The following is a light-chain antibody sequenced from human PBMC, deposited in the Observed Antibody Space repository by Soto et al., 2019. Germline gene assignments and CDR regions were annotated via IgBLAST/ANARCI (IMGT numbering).Light chain of an antibody. V-gene: IGKV3-15*01. J-gene: IGKJ1*01. CDR1: QSVSSN. CDR2: GAS. CDR3: QQYNNWPRT. Sequence: EIVMTQSPATLSVSPGERATLSCRASQSVSSNLAWYQQKPGQAPRLLIYGASTRATGIPARFSGSWSGTEFTLTISSLQSEDFVVYYCQQYNNWPRTFGQVTKVEIK.